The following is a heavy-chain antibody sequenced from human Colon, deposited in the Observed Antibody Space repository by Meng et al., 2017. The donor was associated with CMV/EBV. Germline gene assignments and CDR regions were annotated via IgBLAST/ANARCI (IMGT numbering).Heavy chain of an antibody. V-gene: IGHV2-5*02. CDR3: AYSRGSSGWAFDY. Sequence: QITLKESGPTLVKPTQTLTLTCTFSGFSLNTYEVGLGWFRQPPGKAPEWLALIYWDDDKRYRSSLGNRLTLTHDASKNQVVLTMTNMDPVDTGTYYCAYSRGSSGWAFDYWGQGTLVTVSS. CDR2: IYWDDDK. CDR1: GFSLNTYEVG. J-gene: IGHJ4*02. D-gene: IGHD6-19*01.